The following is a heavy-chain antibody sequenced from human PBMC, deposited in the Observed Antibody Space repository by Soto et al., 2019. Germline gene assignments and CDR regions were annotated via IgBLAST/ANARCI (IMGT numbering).Heavy chain of an antibody. Sequence: QVQLQQWGAGLLKPSETLSLTCAVYGGSFSGYYWGWIRQLPGKGPEWIGEINHSGSTNYNPSLNSRVTISVDTSKNQFSLKLSSVTAADTAVYYCARGRGIVVVPEYYYYGMDVWGQGTTVTVSS. CDR2: INHSGST. J-gene: IGHJ6*02. V-gene: IGHV4-34*01. CDR1: GGSFSGYY. CDR3: ARGRGIVVVPEYYYYGMDV. D-gene: IGHD2-2*01.